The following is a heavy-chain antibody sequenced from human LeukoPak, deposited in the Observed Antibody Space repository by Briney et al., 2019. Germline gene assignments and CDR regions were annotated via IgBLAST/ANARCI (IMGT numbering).Heavy chain of an antibody. CDR2: FYYDGNT. V-gene: IGHV4-59*08. CDR1: GGSISFHY. CDR3: ARHLGDGEPIFDY. D-gene: IGHD1-26*01. Sequence: SETLSLTCTVSGGSISFHYWSWIRQTPGKGLEWIAYFYYDGNTIYNPSLKSRVTISVDTSKDQFSLKVSSVTAADTAVYYCARHLGDGEPIFDYWGQGALVTVSS. J-gene: IGHJ4*02.